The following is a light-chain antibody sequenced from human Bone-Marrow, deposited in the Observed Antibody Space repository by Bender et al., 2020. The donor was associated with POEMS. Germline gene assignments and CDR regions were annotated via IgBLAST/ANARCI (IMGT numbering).Light chain of an antibody. CDR1: SSNIGAHA. J-gene: IGLJ3*02. Sequence: QSVLTQPPSASGTPGQRVTISCSGGSSNIGAHAVNWYQHLPGTDPKLLIYSSHRRPSEVPDRFSGSRSGTSASLAIGGLQSEDEADYYCAVWDDSLNGWVFGGGTKLTVL. V-gene: IGLV1-44*01. CDR2: SSH. CDR3: AVWDDSLNGWV.